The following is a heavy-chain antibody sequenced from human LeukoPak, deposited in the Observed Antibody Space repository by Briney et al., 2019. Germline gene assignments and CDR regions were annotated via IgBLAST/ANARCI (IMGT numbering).Heavy chain of an antibody. Sequence: GGSLRLSCAASGFTFSSYWMSWVRQAPGKGLEWVANIKQDGSEKYYVDSVKGRFTISRDNAKNSLYLQMNSLRAEDTAVYYCARQPYNYFYYMDVWGKGTTVTVSS. CDR1: GFTFSSYW. V-gene: IGHV3-7*01. CDR3: ARQPYNYFYYMDV. CDR2: IKQDGSEK. J-gene: IGHJ6*03.